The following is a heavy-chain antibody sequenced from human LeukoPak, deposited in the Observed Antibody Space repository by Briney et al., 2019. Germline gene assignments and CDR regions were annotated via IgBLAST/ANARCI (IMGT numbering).Heavy chain of an antibody. CDR2: ISRSGTTI. CDR3: ARDKYETSGCFDY. CDR1: EFTLSDYC. Sequence: PGGSLRLSCAASEFTLSDYCMSWIRQAPGKGLEWVSYISRSGTTIYYADSVKGRFTISRDNAKNSLYLQMNSLRADDTAVYFCARDKYETSGCFDYWGQGALVTVSS. J-gene: IGHJ4*02. V-gene: IGHV3-11*01. D-gene: IGHD3-22*01.